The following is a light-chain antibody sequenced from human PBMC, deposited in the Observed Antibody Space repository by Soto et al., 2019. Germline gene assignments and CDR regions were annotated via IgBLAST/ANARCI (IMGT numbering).Light chain of an antibody. V-gene: IGLV4-69*01. J-gene: IGLJ2*01. CDR1: SGHSSYA. Sequence: QSVLTQSPSASASLGAAVKLTCTLSSGHSSYAIAWHQQLSEKGPRYLMKFNSDGSHTKGDGIPDRFSGSSSGAERYLTISSLQSEDEADYYCQTWGTGIVVFGGGTKLTVL. CDR2: FNSDGSH. CDR3: QTWGTGIVV.